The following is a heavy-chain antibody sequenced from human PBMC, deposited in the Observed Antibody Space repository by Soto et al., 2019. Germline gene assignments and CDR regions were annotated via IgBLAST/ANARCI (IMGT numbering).Heavy chain of an antibody. J-gene: IGHJ5*02. Sequence: EVEMLESGGGLVQPGGSLRLSCAASAISFNTYGVTWVRQAPGKGLEWVSTVTVTGGSTYYADSVKGWFTSSRDRSNYTVSLLLNSLRVEDTAIYYCAGQRSPEGWFDPWGQGTLVTVSS. CDR2: VTVTGGST. D-gene: IGHD3-10*01. CDR3: AGQRSPEGWFDP. CDR1: AISFNTYG. V-gene: IGHV3-23*01.